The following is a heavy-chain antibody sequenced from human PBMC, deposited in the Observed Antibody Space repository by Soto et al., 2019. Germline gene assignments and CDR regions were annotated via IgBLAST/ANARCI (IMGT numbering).Heavy chain of an antibody. D-gene: IGHD2-21*02. Sequence: QVQLQESGPGLVKPSGTLSLTCAVSGDSISSDKWWSWVRQPPGKGLEWIGEIHHSGRTNCNPSLKSRVTILVEKSKNQVSLDLSSMTAADTAVYYCARGGDWKFDYWGQGTLVTVSS. CDR1: GDSISSDKW. CDR3: ARGGDWKFDY. V-gene: IGHV4-4*02. J-gene: IGHJ4*02. CDR2: IHHSGRT.